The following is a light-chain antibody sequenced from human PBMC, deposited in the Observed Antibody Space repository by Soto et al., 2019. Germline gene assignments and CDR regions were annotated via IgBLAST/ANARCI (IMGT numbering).Light chain of an antibody. CDR3: SSYTSSGNYG. V-gene: IGLV2-14*03. Sequence: QSALTQPASVSGSPGQSIAISCTGTSSDVGCYNYVSWYQQHPGKAPKLMIYDVSNRPSGVSNRFSGSKSGNTASLTISGLQAEDEADYYCSSYTSSGNYGFGTGTKLTVL. CDR2: DVS. J-gene: IGLJ1*01. CDR1: SSDVGCYNY.